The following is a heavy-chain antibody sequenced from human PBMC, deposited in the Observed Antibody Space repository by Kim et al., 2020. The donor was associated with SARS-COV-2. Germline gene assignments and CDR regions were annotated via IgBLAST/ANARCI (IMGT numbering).Heavy chain of an antibody. J-gene: IGHJ6*02. CDR2: ISGSGRST. D-gene: IGHD3-3*01. V-gene: IGHV3-23*01. CDR3: AKCPRAYYDFSGADV. Sequence: GGSLRLSCAASGFTFSSYAMSWVRQAPGKGLEWVSAISGSGRSTYYADSVKGRFTISRDNSKNTLYLQMNSLRAEDTAVYYCAKCPRAYYDFSGADVWGQGTTVTVSS. CDR1: GFTFSSYA.